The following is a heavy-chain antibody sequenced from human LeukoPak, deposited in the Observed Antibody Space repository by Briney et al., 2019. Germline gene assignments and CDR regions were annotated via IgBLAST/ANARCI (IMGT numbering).Heavy chain of an antibody. J-gene: IGHJ5*02. V-gene: IGHV3-23*01. CDR3: ARYSSEKGRFDP. CDR2: ISGSGGST. CDR1: GFTFSSYA. D-gene: IGHD6-25*01. Sequence: GGSLRLSCAASGFTFSSYAMSWVRQAPGKGLEWVSAISGSGGSTYYADSVKGRFTISRDNSKNTLYPQMNSLRAEDTAVYYCARYSSEKGRFDPWGQGTLVTVSS.